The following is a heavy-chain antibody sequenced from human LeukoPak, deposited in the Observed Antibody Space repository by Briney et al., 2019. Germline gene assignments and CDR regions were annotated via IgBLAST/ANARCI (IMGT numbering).Heavy chain of an antibody. CDR1: GGSISSSSYY. Sequence: SETLSLTCTVPGGSISSSSYYWSWIRQPAGKGLEWIGRIYNSGSTNYNTNYNPSLTSRVTMSVDTSQNQFSLKLNSVSAADTPVYFCARAIWYGSGTTAFDYWGQGTLVTVSP. CDR2: IYNSGST. J-gene: IGHJ4*02. V-gene: IGHV4-61*02. CDR3: ARAIWYGSGTTAFDY. D-gene: IGHD3-10*01.